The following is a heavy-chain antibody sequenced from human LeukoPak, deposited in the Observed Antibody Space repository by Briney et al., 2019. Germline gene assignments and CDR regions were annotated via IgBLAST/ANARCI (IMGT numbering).Heavy chain of an antibody. CDR2: VNPNSGNT. CDR1: GYTFTSYD. V-gene: IGHV1-8*01. J-gene: IGHJ5*02. D-gene: IGHD3-22*01. Sequence: ASVKVSCKASGYTFTSYDINWVRQATGQGLEWMGWVNPNSGNTGYAQKIQGRVTMTRNTSISTAYMELSSLRSEDTAVYYCASSGYYNWFDPWGQGTLVTVSS. CDR3: ASSGYYNWFDP.